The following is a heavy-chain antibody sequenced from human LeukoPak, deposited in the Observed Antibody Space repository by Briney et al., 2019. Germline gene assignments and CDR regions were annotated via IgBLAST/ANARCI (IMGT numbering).Heavy chain of an antibody. D-gene: IGHD3-22*01. V-gene: IGHV4-59*01. CDR1: GGSISSYY. CDR2: IYYSGST. Sequence: SETLSLTCTVSGGSISSYYWSWIRQPPGKGLECIGYIYYSGSTHYNPSLKSRVTISVDTSKNQFSLKLSSVTAADTAVYFCARARNYYDSSDYYYEGAAFDIWGQGTMVTVSS. J-gene: IGHJ3*02. CDR3: ARARNYYDSSDYYYEGAAFDI.